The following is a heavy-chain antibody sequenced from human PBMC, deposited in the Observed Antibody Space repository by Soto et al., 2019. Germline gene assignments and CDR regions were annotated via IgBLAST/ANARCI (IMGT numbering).Heavy chain of an antibody. Sequence: QVQLVQSGAEVKKPGASVKVSCKASGYTFTGYYMHWVRQAPGQGLEWMGWINPNSGGTNYAQKLEGRVTMTRDTSISTAYMELSRLRSDDTAVYYCARDAVDTAMATDYWGQGTPVTVSS. V-gene: IGHV1-2*02. CDR2: INPNSGGT. J-gene: IGHJ4*02. CDR3: ARDAVDTAMATDY. CDR1: GYTFTGYY. D-gene: IGHD5-18*01.